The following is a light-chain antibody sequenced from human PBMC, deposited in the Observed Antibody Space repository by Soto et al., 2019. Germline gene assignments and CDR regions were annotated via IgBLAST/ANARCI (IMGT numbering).Light chain of an antibody. CDR2: DAS. CDR3: QQRRNWPS. Sequence: EIVMTQSPATLSVSPGERATLSCRASQSVSNQLAWYQQKPGQAPRLLIYDASSRAPGIPARFSGRGSGTDFTLTISSLEPEDFAVYYCQQRRNWPSFGQGTRLEIK. J-gene: IGKJ5*01. CDR1: QSVSNQ. V-gene: IGKV3-11*01.